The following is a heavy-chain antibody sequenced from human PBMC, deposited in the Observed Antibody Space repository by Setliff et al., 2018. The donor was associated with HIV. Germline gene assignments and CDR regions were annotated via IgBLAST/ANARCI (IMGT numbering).Heavy chain of an antibody. D-gene: IGHD3-10*01. CDR1: GGSISSYY. Sequence: TLSLTCTVSGGSISSYYWSWIRQPAGKGLEWIGRIYTSGSTNYNPSLKSRVTMSVDTSKNQFSLKMRSVTAADTAVYYCATSPAGEILGSRPFYFDYWGQGTLVTSPQ. V-gene: IGHV4-4*07. CDR2: IYTSGST. CDR3: ATSPAGEILGSRPFYFDY. J-gene: IGHJ4*02.